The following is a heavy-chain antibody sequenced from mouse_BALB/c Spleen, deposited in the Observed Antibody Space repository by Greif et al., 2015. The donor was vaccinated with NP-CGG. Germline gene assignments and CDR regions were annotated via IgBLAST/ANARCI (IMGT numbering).Heavy chain of an antibody. CDR2: INSNGGST. V-gene: IGHV5-6-3*01. CDR1: GFTFSSYG. CDR3: ARGAPDEGARFAY. Sequence: EVMLVESGGGLVQPGGSLKLSCAASGFTFSSYGMSWVRQTPDKRLELVATINSNGGSTYYPDSVKGRFTISRDNAKNTLYLQMSSLKSEDTAMYYCARGAPDEGARFAYWGQGTLVTVSA. D-gene: IGHD3-1*01. J-gene: IGHJ3*01.